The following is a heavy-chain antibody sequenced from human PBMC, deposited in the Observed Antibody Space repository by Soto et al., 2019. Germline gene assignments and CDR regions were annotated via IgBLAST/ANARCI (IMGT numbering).Heavy chain of an antibody. CDR1: GFTFSSYA. D-gene: IGHD3-22*01. J-gene: IGHJ4*02. CDR3: AKSPTLGHYYDSSGPRYYFDY. CDR2: ISGSGGST. Sequence: GGSLRLSCAASGFTFSSYAMSWVRQAPGKGLEWVSAISGSGGSTYYADSVKGRFTISRDNSKNTLYLQMNSLRAEDTAVYYCAKSPTLGHYYDSSGPRYYFDYWGQGTLVTVSS. V-gene: IGHV3-23*01.